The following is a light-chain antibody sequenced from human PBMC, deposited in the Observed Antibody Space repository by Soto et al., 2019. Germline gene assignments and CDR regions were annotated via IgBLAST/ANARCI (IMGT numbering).Light chain of an antibody. Sequence: EIVLTQSPGTLSLSPGERGTLSCRASQSVSNTYLAWYQQKPGQAPRLLIYGASSRATGIPDRFSGSGSGTDFTLTISRVEPEDFAVYFCHQYGSYDRSPQTFGQGTKVEVK. J-gene: IGKJ1*01. V-gene: IGKV3-20*01. CDR3: HQYGSYDRSPQT. CDR1: QSVSNTY. CDR2: GAS.